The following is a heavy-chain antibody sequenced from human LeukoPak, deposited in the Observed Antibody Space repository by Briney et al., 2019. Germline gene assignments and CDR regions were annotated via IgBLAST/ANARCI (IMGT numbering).Heavy chain of an antibody. Sequence: SETLSLTCTVSGGSLSGSSSYWGWIRQPPGKGLDYIGSIHYTGTTYYNPSLKSQVTLSVDTSQNQFSLKLTSVTAADTAVYYCARGSPYASWGQGTLVTVSS. J-gene: IGHJ5*02. D-gene: IGHD1-26*01. CDR3: ARGSPYAS. CDR2: IHYTGTT. CDR1: GGSLSGSSSY. V-gene: IGHV4-39*01.